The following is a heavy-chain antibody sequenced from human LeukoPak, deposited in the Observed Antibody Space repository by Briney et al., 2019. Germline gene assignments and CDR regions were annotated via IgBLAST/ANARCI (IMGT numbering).Heavy chain of an antibody. V-gene: IGHV4-31*03. CDR2: IYYSGST. J-gene: IGHJ6*02. D-gene: IGHD3-10*01. CDR3: AREAPGDYGMDV. CDR1: GGSISIGGYY. Sequence: SETLSLTCTVSGGSISIGGYYWSWIRQHPGKGLEWIGYIYYSGSTYYNPSLKSRVTISVDTSKNQFSLKLSSVTAADTAVFYCAREAPGDYGMDVWGHGTTVTVSS.